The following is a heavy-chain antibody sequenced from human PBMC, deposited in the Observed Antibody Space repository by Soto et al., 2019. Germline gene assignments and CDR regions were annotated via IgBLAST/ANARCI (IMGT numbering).Heavy chain of an antibody. Sequence: QVQLVQSGAEVKKSGSSVKVSCKASGGTFSSYAISWVRQAPGQGLEWMGGIIPIFGTANYAQKFQGRVTITADESTSTAYMELSSLRSEDTAVYYCASADSSGYYYYYGMDVWGQGTTVTVSS. CDR2: IIPIFGTA. J-gene: IGHJ6*02. CDR1: GGTFSSYA. V-gene: IGHV1-69*12. CDR3: ASADSSGYYYYYGMDV. D-gene: IGHD6-19*01.